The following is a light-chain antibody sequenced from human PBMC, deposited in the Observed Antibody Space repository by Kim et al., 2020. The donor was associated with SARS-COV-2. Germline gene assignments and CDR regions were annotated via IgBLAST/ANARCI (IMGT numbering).Light chain of an antibody. CDR1: QSIGNS. CDR2: GAS. V-gene: IGKV3-15*01. CDR3: QQCYNWPLT. J-gene: IGKJ4*01. Sequence: VSPGERATLSCRASQSIGNSLAWFQQTPGQAPRLLIYGASNRATGIPARFSGSGSGTDFTLTISSLESEDFAVYYCQQCYNWPLTFGGGTKVDIK.